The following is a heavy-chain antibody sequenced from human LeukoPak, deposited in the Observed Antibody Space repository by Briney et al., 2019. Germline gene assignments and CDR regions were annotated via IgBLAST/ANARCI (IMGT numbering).Heavy chain of an antibody. D-gene: IGHD3-3*01. J-gene: IGHJ6*02. V-gene: IGHV3-64*01. Sequence: PGGSLRLSCAASGFTFSTYSMYWVRQAPGKGLEYVSAITSNGDSTNYENSVKGRFIISRDNSDNTLYLQMGSLRAEDMAVYYCARGFSRAMDVWGQGTTVTVSS. CDR2: ITSNGDST. CDR3: ARGFSRAMDV. CDR1: GFTFSTYS.